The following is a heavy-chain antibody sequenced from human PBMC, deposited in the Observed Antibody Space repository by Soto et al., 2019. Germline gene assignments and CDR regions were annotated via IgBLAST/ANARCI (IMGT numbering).Heavy chain of an antibody. CDR3: ARDAPDIVAIPDAFDI. J-gene: IGHJ3*02. V-gene: IGHV1-69*04. CDR1: GGTFSSYT. Sequence: SVKVSCKASGGTFSSYTISWVRQAPGQGLEWMGRIIPILGIANYAQKFQGRVTITADKSTSTAYMELSSLRSEDTAVYYCARDAPDIVAIPDAFDIWGQGTMVTVSS. CDR2: IIPILGIA. D-gene: IGHD5-12*01.